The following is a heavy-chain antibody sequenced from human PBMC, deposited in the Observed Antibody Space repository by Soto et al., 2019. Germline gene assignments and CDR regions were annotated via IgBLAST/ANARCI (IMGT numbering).Heavy chain of an antibody. V-gene: IGHV4-4*07. Sequence: QVQLQESGPGLVKPSETLSLTCTVSGVSITPYFWSWIRQPAGKAPEWVGHIYASGRTTYNPSLKSRVTMFVSQTQVSLRLTSVTAADTAVYYCARHFDVDPSLDQYYFDLWGRGDLVTVSS. CDR1: GVSITPYF. D-gene: IGHD3-9*01. CDR2: IYASGRT. CDR3: ARHFDVDPSLDQYYFDL. J-gene: IGHJ2*01.